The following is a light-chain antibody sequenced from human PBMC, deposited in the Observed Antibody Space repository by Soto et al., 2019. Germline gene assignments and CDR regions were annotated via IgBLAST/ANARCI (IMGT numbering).Light chain of an antibody. CDR1: QSVDSD. V-gene: IGKV3-11*01. CDR2: DAS. Sequence: EIVLIQSPATLSLSPGERATLSCRASQSVDSDLAWYQHKPGQAPRLLIHDASNRATGVPARFSGSGSGTDFTLTISSLEPEDFAVYYCQQRTNWPRGFTFGPGTKVDIK. J-gene: IGKJ3*01. CDR3: QQRTNWPRGFT.